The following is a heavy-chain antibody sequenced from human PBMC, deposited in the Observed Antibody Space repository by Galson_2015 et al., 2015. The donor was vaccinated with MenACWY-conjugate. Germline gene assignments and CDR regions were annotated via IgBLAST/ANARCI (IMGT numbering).Heavy chain of an antibody. D-gene: IGHD2-15*01. Sequence: QSGAEVTKPGESLQISCKGSGSGFFGYWIGWVRQMPGKGLEWMGIIYPDDSNTKYSPFFQGQVTISADKSINTAYLQWNSLKASDTAMYYCARYSGATLQDNWFDPWGQGTLVTVSS. V-gene: IGHV5-51*03. CDR3: ARYSGATLQDNWFDP. CDR1: GSGFFGYW. J-gene: IGHJ5*02. CDR2: IYPDDSNT.